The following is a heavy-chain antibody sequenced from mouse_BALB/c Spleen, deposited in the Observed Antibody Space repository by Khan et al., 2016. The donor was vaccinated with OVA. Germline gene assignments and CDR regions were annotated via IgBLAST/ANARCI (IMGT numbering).Heavy chain of an antibody. V-gene: IGHV1-4*01. J-gene: IGHJ3*01. CDR2: INPSNGYT. CDR1: GYTFTSYT. Sequence: QVQLQQSGAELARPGASVKMSCKASGYTFTSYTIHWIKLRPGQGLEWIGYINPSNGYTNYNQKFKDKATLTADKSSTTAYMQLSSLTSDDSAVFSWVRDGADYGNEGWFADGGQG. CDR3: VRDGADYGNEGWFAD. D-gene: IGHD2-1*01.